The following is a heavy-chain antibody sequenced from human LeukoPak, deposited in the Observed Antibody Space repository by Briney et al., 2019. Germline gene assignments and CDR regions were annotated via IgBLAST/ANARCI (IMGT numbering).Heavy chain of an antibody. J-gene: IGHJ3*02. CDR3: AKNEHNWNAPDGFGM. Sequence: GGSLRLSCTGYGFSFRDYDMHWVRQAPGKGLEWVAVILYDGSRKHYGDSVKGRFTISRDKDTLYLQMNSLRGEDTAVYFCAKNEHNWNAPDGFGMWGQGTMVIVSS. CDR2: ILYDGSRK. V-gene: IGHV3-30*18. D-gene: IGHD1-1*01. CDR1: GFSFRDYD.